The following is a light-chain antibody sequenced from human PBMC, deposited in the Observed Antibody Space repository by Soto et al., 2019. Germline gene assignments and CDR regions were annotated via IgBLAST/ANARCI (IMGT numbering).Light chain of an antibody. Sequence: DIQMPQSPSTLSASIGDRVTVTCRASQTINNWLAWYQQKPGKAPKLLIYDASTLEGEVPSRFGASGSGTDFTLTITSLQPDDSATYYCQQYNSYPWTFGQGTKVEI. CDR2: DAS. CDR3: QQYNSYPWT. CDR1: QTINNW. V-gene: IGKV1-5*01. J-gene: IGKJ1*01.